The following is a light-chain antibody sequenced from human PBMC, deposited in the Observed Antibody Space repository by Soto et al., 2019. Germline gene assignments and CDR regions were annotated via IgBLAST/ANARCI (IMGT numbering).Light chain of an antibody. J-gene: IGKJ4*01. Sequence: DIQLTQSPSSLSANVGDRVTITCRASEDIRSWLGWYQQKPGEAPKLLIFAASSLQSGVPPRFSGSGSGTHFTLTITDLQPEDFATYYCQQVKTYPRTFGGGTKVDIK. V-gene: IGKV1-12*01. CDR1: EDIRSW. CDR3: QQVKTYPRT. CDR2: AAS.